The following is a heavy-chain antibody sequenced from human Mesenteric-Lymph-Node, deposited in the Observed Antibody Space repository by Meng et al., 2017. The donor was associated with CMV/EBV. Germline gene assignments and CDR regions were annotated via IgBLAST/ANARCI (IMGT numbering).Heavy chain of an antibody. CDR2: ISSSSSYI. CDR3: AREDGYYYYYYGMDV. Sequence: GESLKISCAASGFTFSSYSMNWVRQAPGKGPEWVSSISSSSSYIYYADSVKGRFTISRDNAKNSLYLQMNSLRAEDTAVYYCAREDGYYYYYYGMDVWGQGTTVTVSS. CDR1: GFTFSSYS. D-gene: IGHD5-24*01. V-gene: IGHV3-21*01. J-gene: IGHJ6*02.